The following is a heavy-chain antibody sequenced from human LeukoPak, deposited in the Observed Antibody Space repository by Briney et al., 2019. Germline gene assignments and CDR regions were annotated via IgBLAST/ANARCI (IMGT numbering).Heavy chain of an antibody. V-gene: IGHV3-74*01. CDR3: AKSDPPSLY. J-gene: IGHJ4*02. Sequence: PGGSLRLSCAASGFSLSNQWIHSPRQAPGKGLLWVSHINNDGSNPTYADSVMGRFTISRDNAKSTLYLHMNSLRAEDTGVYFCAKSDPPSLYWGQGTLVTVSS. CDR2: INNDGSNP. CDR1: GFSLSNQW.